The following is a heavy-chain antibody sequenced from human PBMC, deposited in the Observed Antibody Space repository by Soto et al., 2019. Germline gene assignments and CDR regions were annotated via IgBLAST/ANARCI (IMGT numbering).Heavy chain of an antibody. D-gene: IGHD6-25*01. CDR1: GFTFSSYG. CDR3: AKDRRRNCYYGMDV. CDR2: ISYDGSNK. J-gene: IGHJ6*02. Sequence: QVQLVESGGGVVQPGRSLRLSCAASGFTFSSYGMHWVRQAPGKGLEWVAVISYDGSNKYYADSVKGRFTISRDNSKITLYLQMNSLRAEDTAVYYCAKDRRRNCYYGMDVWGQGTTVTVSS. V-gene: IGHV3-30*18.